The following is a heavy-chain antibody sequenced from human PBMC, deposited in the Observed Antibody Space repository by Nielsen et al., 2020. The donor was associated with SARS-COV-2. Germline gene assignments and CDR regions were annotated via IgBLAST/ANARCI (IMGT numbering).Heavy chain of an antibody. Sequence: WIRQPPGKGLEWIAYIYDSGNTNYNPSLKSRVTISVDTSKNQFSLKLSSVTAADTAVYYCARVGPTRHQYCSSTSCHPGRGRNYYYYGMDVWGQGTTVTVSS. CDR3: ARVGPTRHQYCSSTSCHPGRGRNYYYYGMDV. V-gene: IGHV4-59*12. D-gene: IGHD2-2*01. J-gene: IGHJ6*02. CDR2: IYDSGNT.